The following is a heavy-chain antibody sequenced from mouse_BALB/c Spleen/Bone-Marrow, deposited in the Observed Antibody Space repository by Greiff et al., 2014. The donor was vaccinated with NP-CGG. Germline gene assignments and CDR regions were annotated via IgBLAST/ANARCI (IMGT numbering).Heavy chain of an antibody. Sequence: VQLQQSGPELMKPGASVKISCKASGYSFTNYYIHWVKQSHGKSLEWIGYIDPFNGGTSSNQKFKGKATLTVDKSSSTAYMHLSSLTSEDSALYSCARGVRYYAMDYWGQGTSVIVSS. CDR2: IDPFNGGT. V-gene: IGHV1S135*01. CDR1: GYSFTNYY. J-gene: IGHJ4*01. CDR3: ARGVRYYAMDY.